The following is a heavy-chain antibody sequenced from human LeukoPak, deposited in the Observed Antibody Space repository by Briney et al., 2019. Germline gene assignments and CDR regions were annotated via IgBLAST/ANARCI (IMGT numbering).Heavy chain of an antibody. CDR2: IYYSGST. V-gene: IGHV4-59*08. CDR3: ARVEKDRQGALFYGSGSYLYFQH. CDR1: GGSISSYY. D-gene: IGHD3-10*01. J-gene: IGHJ1*01. Sequence: SETLSLTCTVSGGSISSYYWSWIRQPPGKGLEWIGYIYYSGSTNYNPSLKSRVTISVDTSKNQFSLKLSSVTAADTAVYYCARVEKDRQGALFYGSGSYLYFQHWGQGTLVTVSS.